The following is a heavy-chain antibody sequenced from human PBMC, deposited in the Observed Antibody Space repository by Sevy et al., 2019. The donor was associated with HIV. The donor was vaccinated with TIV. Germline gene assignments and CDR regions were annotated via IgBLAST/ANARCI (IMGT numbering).Heavy chain of an antibody. V-gene: IGHV1-69*06. CDR2: IIPIFGTA. J-gene: IGHJ4*02. CDR3: ASGLHIAAFGV. Sequence: ASVKVSCKASGGTFSSYAISWVRQAPGQGLEWMGGIIPIFGTANYAQKFQGRVTITADKSTSTAYMELSSLRSEDTAVYYCASGLHIAAFGVWGQGTLVTVSS. CDR1: GGTFSSYA. D-gene: IGHD6-13*01.